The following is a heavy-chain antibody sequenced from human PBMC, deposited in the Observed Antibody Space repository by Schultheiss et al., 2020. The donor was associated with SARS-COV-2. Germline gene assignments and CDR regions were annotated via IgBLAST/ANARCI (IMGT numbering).Heavy chain of an antibody. Sequence: SETLSLTCAVYGGSFSGYYWSWIRQPAGKGLEWIGRIYTSGSTNYNPSLKSRVTISVDTSKNQFSLKLSSVTAADTAVYYCARAYYYDSSGYSYYFDYWGQGTLVTVSS. V-gene: IGHV4-59*10. CDR3: ARAYYYDSSGYSYYFDY. CDR1: GGSFSGYY. J-gene: IGHJ4*02. CDR2: IYTSGST. D-gene: IGHD3-22*01.